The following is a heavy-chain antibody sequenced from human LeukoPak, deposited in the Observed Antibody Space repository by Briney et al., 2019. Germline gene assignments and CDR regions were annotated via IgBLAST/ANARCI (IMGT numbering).Heavy chain of an antibody. Sequence: ASVKVSCKVSGYTFTGFDIHWVRQAPGQGLEWLGRINPNIGVTSYGQRFQGRVIMTRDTTISTAYMELSSLRSDDTAVYYCARAGGGYSSGWGAFDIWGQGTMVTISS. J-gene: IGHJ3*02. CDR2: INPNIGVT. V-gene: IGHV1-2*02. CDR3: ARAGGGYSSGWGAFDI. CDR1: GYTFTGFD. D-gene: IGHD5-18*01.